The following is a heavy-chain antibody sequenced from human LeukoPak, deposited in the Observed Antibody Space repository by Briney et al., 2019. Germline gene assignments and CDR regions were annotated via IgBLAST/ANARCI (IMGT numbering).Heavy chain of an antibody. D-gene: IGHD3-10*01. CDR2: IYYSGST. V-gene: IGHV4-59*12. J-gene: IGHJ4*02. CDR1: GGSISSYY. Sequence: SETLSLTCTVSGGSISSYYRSWIRQPPGKGLEWIGYIYYSGSTNYNPSLKSRVTMPVDTSKNQFSLKLSSVTAADTAVYYCARDIGYYFDYWGQGTLVTVSS. CDR3: ARDIGYYFDY.